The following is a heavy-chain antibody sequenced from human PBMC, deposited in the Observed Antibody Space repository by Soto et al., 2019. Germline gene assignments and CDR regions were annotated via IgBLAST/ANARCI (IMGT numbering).Heavy chain of an antibody. CDR1: GFTFSMYG. CDR2: VYYDGHNK. Sequence: QVQLVESGGGVVQPGRSQRLSCAASGFTFSMYGMHWVRQAPGKGLEWMATVYYDGHNKYYADSVRGRFTISRDNSKNMVYLQMNSLRAEDTAVYYRARDPPSTLGSFDIWGRGTMVTVSS. CDR3: ARDPPSTLGSFDI. J-gene: IGHJ3*02. D-gene: IGHD2-2*01. V-gene: IGHV3-33*01.